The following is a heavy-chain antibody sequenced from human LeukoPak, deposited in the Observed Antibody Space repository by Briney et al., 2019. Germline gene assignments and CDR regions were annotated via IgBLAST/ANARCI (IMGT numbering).Heavy chain of an antibody. CDR1: GGSISSGGYY. J-gene: IGHJ6*02. V-gene: IGHV4-31*03. CDR2: IYYSGST. CDR3: ARERAPCSSTSCYVGYYYYYGMDV. Sequence: SQTLFLTCTVSGGSISSGGYYWSWIRQHPGKGLEWIGYIYYSGSTYYNPSLKSRVTISVDTSKNQFSLKLSSVTAADTAVYYCARERAPCSSTSCYVGYYYYYGMDVWGQGTTVTVSS. D-gene: IGHD2-2*01.